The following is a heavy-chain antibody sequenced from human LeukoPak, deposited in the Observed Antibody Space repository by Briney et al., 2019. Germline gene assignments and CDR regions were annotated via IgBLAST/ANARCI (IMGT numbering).Heavy chain of an antibody. V-gene: IGHV5-51*01. CDR2: TYPGDYKT. CDR1: GYSFSNYW. Sequence: GESLKISCEGSGYSFSNYWIGWVRQMPGKGLEWMGITYPGDYKTRYSPSFQGLVTISVDKSISTAYLQWSSLKASDTAMYYCAIPPGYCGNDCSFDHWGQGTLVTVSS. D-gene: IGHD2-21*02. CDR3: AIPPGYCGNDCSFDH. J-gene: IGHJ4*02.